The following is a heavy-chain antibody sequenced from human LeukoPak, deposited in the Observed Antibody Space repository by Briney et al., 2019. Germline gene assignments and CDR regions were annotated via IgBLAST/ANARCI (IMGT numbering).Heavy chain of an antibody. V-gene: IGHV3-30-3*01. J-gene: IGHJ4*02. Sequence: PGGSLRLSCAASGFTFSSYAMHWVRQAPGKGLEWVAVISYDGSNKYYADSVKGRFTISRDNSKNTLYLQMNSLRVEDTAVYYCARDRGWLVSDYWGQGTLVTVSS. CDR3: ARDRGWLVSDY. CDR1: GFTFSSYA. D-gene: IGHD6-19*01. CDR2: ISYDGSNK.